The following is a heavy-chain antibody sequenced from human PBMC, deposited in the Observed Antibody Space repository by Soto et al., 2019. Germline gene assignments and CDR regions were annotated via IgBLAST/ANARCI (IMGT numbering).Heavy chain of an antibody. J-gene: IGHJ3*01. D-gene: IGHD3-10*01. CDR3: TRDQPITP. CDR1: GFTFGDYA. V-gene: IGHV3-49*04. Sequence: GGSLRLSCRASGFTFGDYAMSWVRQAPGKGLEWVGFIRSKGSGGTSEYAASVKGRFTFSRDDSKSIAYLQMSSLKIEDTAVYYCTRDQPITPWGQGTMVTVSS. CDR2: IRSKGSGGTS.